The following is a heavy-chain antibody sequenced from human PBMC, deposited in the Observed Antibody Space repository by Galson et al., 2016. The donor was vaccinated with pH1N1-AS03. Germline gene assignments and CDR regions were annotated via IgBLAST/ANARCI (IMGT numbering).Heavy chain of an antibody. CDR2: ISSSGNYK. Sequence: SLRLSCAASGFTFSSYSMNWVRQAPGKGLEWVSSISSSGNYKYYADSVKGRFTVSRDNAMNSLYLRMNSLRAEDTALYYCARSRSPDYYDSSTYRPDAFDVWGQGTMVTVSS. J-gene: IGHJ3*01. D-gene: IGHD3-22*01. V-gene: IGHV3-21*01. CDR3: ARSRSPDYYDSSTYRPDAFDV. CDR1: GFTFSSYS.